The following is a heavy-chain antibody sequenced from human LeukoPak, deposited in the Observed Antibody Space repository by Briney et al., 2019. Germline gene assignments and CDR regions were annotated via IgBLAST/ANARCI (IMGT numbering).Heavy chain of an antibody. CDR2: IWYDGSNK. CDR1: GLTFRTYG. D-gene: IGHD3-9*01. Sequence: GRSLRLSCVTSGLTFRTYGMHWVRQAPGKGLEWVAVIWYDGSNKRYGDSVKGRFTISRDNSKNTLCLQMDSLRAEDSAVYYCATGPRYYDISPPEYWGQGTLVPVSS. J-gene: IGHJ4*02. CDR3: ATGPRYYDISPPEY. V-gene: IGHV3-33*01.